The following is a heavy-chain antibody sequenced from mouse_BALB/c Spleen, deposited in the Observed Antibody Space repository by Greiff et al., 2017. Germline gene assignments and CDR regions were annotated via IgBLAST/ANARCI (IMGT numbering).Heavy chain of an antibody. Sequence: EVQLQQSGPGLVKPSQSLSLTCTVTGYSITSDYAWNWIRQFPGNKLEWMGYISYSGSTSYNPSLKSRISITRDTSKNQFFLQLNSVTTEDTATYYCAREGYDEYFDVWGAGTTVTVSS. J-gene: IGHJ1*01. CDR3: AREGYDEYFDV. D-gene: IGHD2-2*01. CDR1: GYSITSDYA. CDR2: ISYSGST. V-gene: IGHV3-2*02.